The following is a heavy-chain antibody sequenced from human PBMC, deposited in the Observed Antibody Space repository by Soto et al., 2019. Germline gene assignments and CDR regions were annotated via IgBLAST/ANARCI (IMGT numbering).Heavy chain of an antibody. CDR3: ARAAYCNSASCYRLDY. CDR2: IWSDGSNR. J-gene: IGHJ4*02. D-gene: IGHD2-2*02. Sequence: GGSLRLSGAASGFSFSNYGMNWVRQAPGKGLEWVAVIWSDGSNRDYIDSVKGRFAISRDSSKNTLYLEMSSLRAEDTAVYFCARAAYCNSASCYRLDYWGQGTLVTVSS. V-gene: IGHV3-33*01. CDR1: GFSFSNYG.